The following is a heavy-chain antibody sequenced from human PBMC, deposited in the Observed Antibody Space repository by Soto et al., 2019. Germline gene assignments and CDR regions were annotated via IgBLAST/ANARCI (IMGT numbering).Heavy chain of an antibody. D-gene: IGHD6-13*01. CDR2: IYYSGNT. J-gene: IGHJ4*02. Sequence: QLQLQESGPGLVKPSETLSLTCTVSGGSISITNYFWGWIHQPPGKGLEWIGSIYYSGNTYYNPSLKSRVSISVDTSMNQFSLKLTSVTAADTAVYYCARPGSTYSSGWSIDYWGQGILVTVSS. CDR1: GGSISITNYF. V-gene: IGHV4-39*01. CDR3: ARPGSTYSSGWSIDY.